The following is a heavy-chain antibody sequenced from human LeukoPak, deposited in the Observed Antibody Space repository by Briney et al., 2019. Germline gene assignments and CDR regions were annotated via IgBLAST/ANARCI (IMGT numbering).Heavy chain of an antibody. J-gene: IGHJ4*02. CDR3: AKEGYSRDFDY. Sequence: PGRSLRLPCAASGFTFSSYGMHWVRQAPGKGLEWVAVISYDGSNKYYADSVKGRFTISRDNSKNTLYLQMNSLRAEDTAVYYCAKEGYSRDFDYWGQGTLVTVSS. CDR2: ISYDGSNK. V-gene: IGHV3-30*18. D-gene: IGHD5-18*01. CDR1: GFTFSSYG.